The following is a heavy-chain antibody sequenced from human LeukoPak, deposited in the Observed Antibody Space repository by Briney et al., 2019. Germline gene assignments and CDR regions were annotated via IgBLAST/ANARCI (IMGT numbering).Heavy chain of an antibody. Sequence: GGSLRLSCAASGFTFSSYAMSWVRQAPGKGLEWVSAISGSGGSTYYADSVKGRFTISRDNSKNTLYLQMNSLRAEDTAVYYCAKDQLQQLPMRESFDYWGQGTLVTVSS. V-gene: IGHV3-23*01. CDR3: AKDQLQQLPMRESFDY. D-gene: IGHD6-13*01. CDR2: ISGSGGST. J-gene: IGHJ4*02. CDR1: GFTFSSYA.